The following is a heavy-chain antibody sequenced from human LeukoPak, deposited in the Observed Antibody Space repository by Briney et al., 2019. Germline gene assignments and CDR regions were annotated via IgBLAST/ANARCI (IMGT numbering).Heavy chain of an antibody. V-gene: IGHV3-48*01. CDR1: GFTFSNYS. CDR3: AKGFYSNYYFDY. Sequence: GGSLRLSCAASGFTFSNYSMNWVRQAPGKGLEWVSYIRSSSTTIYYADSVKGRFTISRDNAKNSLYLQMNSLRAEDTAVYYCAKGFYSNYYFDYWGQGTLVTVSS. D-gene: IGHD4-11*01. CDR2: IRSSSTTI. J-gene: IGHJ4*02.